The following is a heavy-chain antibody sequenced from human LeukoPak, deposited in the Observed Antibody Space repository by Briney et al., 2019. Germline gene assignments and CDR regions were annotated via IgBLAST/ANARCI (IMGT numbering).Heavy chain of an antibody. V-gene: IGHV4-34*09. CDR2: IYYSGST. D-gene: IGHD3-10*01. J-gene: IGHJ5*02. Sequence: PSETLSLTCAVYGGSFSGYYWSWIRQPPGKGLEWIGYIYYSGSTYYNPSLKSRVTISVDTSKNQFSLKLSSVTAADTAVYYCARDRRYYGSGFDPWGQGTLVTISS. CDR1: GGSFSGYY. CDR3: ARDRRYYGSGFDP.